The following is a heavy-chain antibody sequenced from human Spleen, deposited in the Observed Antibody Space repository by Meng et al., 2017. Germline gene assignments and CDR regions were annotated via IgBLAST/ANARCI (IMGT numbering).Heavy chain of an antibody. V-gene: IGHV3-23*01. Sequence: GESLKISCAASGFTFSSYAMGWVRQAPGKGLEWVSGIGGSGGSTYYAASVKGRFTISRDNSKNTLYLQMNSLRAEDTAVYYCAKDPYYYDSSGYYAANAFDIWGQGTMVTVSS. CDR1: GFTFSSYA. J-gene: IGHJ3*02. CDR3: AKDPYYYDSSGYYAANAFDI. CDR2: IGGSGGST. D-gene: IGHD3-22*01.